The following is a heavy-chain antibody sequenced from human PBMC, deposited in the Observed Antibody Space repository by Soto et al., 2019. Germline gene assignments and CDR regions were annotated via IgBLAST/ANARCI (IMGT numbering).Heavy chain of an antibody. Sequence: GGSLRLSCAASGFTVSSNYMSWVRQAPGKGLEWVSVIYSGGSTYYADSVKGRFTISRDNSKNTLYLQMNSLRGADTAVYYCARDTYYYDSSGYNSNYYYYGMDVWGQGPTVTVSS. J-gene: IGHJ6*02. CDR2: IYSGGST. D-gene: IGHD3-22*01. CDR1: GFTVSSNY. CDR3: ARDTYYYDSSGYNSNYYYYGMDV. V-gene: IGHV3-53*01.